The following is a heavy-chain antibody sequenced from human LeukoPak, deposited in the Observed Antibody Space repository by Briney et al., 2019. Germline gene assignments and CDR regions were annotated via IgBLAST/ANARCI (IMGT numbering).Heavy chain of an antibody. CDR2: INPNSGGT. Sequence: ASVKVSCKASGYTFTGYYMHWVRQAPGQGLEWMGWINPNSGGTNYAQKFQGRVTMTRDTSISTAYMELSRLRSDDTAVYYCAGVSTPFRYYYYMDVWGKGTTVTVSS. CDR3: AGVSTPFRYYYYMDV. J-gene: IGHJ6*03. D-gene: IGHD2-2*01. CDR1: GYTFTGYY. V-gene: IGHV1-2*02.